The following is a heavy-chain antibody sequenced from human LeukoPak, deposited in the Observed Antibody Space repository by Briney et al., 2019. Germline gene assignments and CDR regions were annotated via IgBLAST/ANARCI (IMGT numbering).Heavy chain of an antibody. CDR1: GFTFSSYG. V-gene: IGHV3-30*18. Sequence: GGSLRLSCAASGFTFSSYGMHWVRQAPGKGLEWVAVISYDGSNKYYADSVKGRFTISRDNSKNTLYLQMNSLRAEDTAVYYCAKDRIGYCSGGSRYSGVPPAYYYYGMDVWGQGTTVTVSS. CDR2: ISYDGSNK. D-gene: IGHD2-15*01. CDR3: AKDRIGYCSGGSRYSGVPPAYYYYGMDV. J-gene: IGHJ6*02.